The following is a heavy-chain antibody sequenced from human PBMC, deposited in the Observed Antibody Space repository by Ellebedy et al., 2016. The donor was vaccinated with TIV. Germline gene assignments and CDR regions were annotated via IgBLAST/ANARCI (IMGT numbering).Heavy chain of an antibody. CDR2: ISGSGGST. V-gene: IGHV3-23*01. D-gene: IGHD5-18*01. J-gene: IGHJ4*02. Sequence: GGSLRLSXAASGFTFSSYAMSWVRQAPGKGLEWVSAISGSGGSTYYADSVKGRFTISRDNSKNTLYLQMNSLKTEDTAVYYCTTDRIQLWFFRNSIDYWGQGTLVTVSS. CDR1: GFTFSSYA. CDR3: TTDRIQLWFFRNSIDY.